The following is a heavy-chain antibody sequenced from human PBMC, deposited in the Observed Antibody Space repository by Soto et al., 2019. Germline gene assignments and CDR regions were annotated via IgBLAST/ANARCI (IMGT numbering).Heavy chain of an antibody. CDR3: AKASGSSSVLGFDS. CDR1: GFTFSSYA. Sequence: GGSLRLSCVASGFTFSSYAMTWVRQPPGKGLEWDSGIGGSGDSTYYADSVKGRFTISRDNAEDILDLQMNSLRVEDTAVYHCAKASGSSSVLGFDSWGEGAPVTVCS. V-gene: IGHV3-23*01. D-gene: IGHD6-6*01. CDR2: IGGSGDST. J-gene: IGHJ4*02.